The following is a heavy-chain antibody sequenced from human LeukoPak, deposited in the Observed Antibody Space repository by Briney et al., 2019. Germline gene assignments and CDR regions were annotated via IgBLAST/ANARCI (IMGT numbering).Heavy chain of an antibody. J-gene: IGHJ4*02. D-gene: IGHD5-18*01. CDR2: IYTSGST. CDR3: AREGYSYGYDY. Sequence: SQTLSLTCTVSGGSISSGSYYWSWIRQPAGKGLEWIGRIYTSGSTNYNPSLKRLVTISVDTSKNQFSLKLSSVTAADTAVYYCAREGYSYGYDYWGQGTLVTVSS. V-gene: IGHV4-61*02. CDR1: GGSISSGSYY.